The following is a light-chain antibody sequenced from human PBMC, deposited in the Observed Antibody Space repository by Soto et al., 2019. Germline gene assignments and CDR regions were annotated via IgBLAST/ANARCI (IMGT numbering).Light chain of an antibody. Sequence: DIVLTQSPGTLSLSPGERATLSCRASQSVSDNHLAWYQQKHGQAPRLLIYRASRRATDIPDRFSGSGSGTEFSLTISRLEPEDFAVYYCQQYGSSPRFTFGPGTKVDI. V-gene: IGKV3-20*01. J-gene: IGKJ3*01. CDR3: QQYGSSPRFT. CDR1: QSVSDNH. CDR2: RAS.